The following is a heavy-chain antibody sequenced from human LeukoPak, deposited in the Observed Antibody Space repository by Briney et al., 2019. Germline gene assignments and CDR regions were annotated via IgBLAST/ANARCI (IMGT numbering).Heavy chain of an antibody. D-gene: IGHD2-2*01. CDR1: GNYW. Sequence: GGSLRLSCAASGNYWMHWVRQAPGKGPVWVSHINSDGSWTGYADSVKGRFTISKDNAKNMVYLHMNSLRVDDTAVYYCVSFYETYRGRGTLVTVSS. V-gene: IGHV3-74*01. J-gene: IGHJ4*02. CDR2: INSDGSWT. CDR3: VSFYETY.